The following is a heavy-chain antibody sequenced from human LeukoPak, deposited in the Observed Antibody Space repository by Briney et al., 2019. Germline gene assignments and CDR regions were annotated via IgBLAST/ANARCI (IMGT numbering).Heavy chain of an antibody. V-gene: IGHV4-34*01. CDR3: ARIRTSSYGSGTYYVKSYLYGMDV. CDR1: GGSFSDYY. D-gene: IGHD3-10*01. J-gene: IGHJ6*02. Sequence: PSETLSLTCAVYGGSFSDYYWSWIRQPPGKGLEWIGEINHSGSTNYNPSLKSRVTISVDTSKNQFSLRVNSVTAADTAVYYCARIRTSSYGSGTYYVKSYLYGMDVWGQGTTVTVSS. CDR2: INHSGST.